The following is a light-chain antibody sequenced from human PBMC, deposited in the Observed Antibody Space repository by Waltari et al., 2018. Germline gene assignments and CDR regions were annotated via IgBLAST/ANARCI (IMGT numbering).Light chain of an antibody. CDR2: RAS. V-gene: IGKV3-15*01. Sequence: IVMTQSPVTLSVSPGQRATLSCRASQNINDNLAWYQQKPGQAPRLLIYRASTRATGIPARFSGSGSGTEFSLTISSLQSEDFALYYYQEYENRPPWQFGQGTKVEI. CDR3: QEYENRPPWQ. J-gene: IGKJ1*01. CDR1: QNINDN.